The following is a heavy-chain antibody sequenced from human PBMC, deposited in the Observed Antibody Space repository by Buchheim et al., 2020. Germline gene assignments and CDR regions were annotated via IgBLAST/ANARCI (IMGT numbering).Heavy chain of an antibody. V-gene: IGHV3-30-3*01. CDR3: ASLATLCGGDCYPPLDY. D-gene: IGHD2-21*02. CDR1: GFTFSSYA. J-gene: IGHJ4*02. Sequence: QVQLVESGGGVVQPGRSLRLSCAASGFTFSSYAMHWVRQAPGKGLEWVAVISYDGSNKYYADSVKGRFTISRDNSKNTLYLRMNSLRAEDTAVYCCASLATLCGGDCYPPLDYWGQGTL. CDR2: ISYDGSNK.